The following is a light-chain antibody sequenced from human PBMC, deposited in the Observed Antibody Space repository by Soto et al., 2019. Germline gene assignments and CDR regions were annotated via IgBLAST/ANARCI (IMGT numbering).Light chain of an antibody. CDR2: FNT. V-gene: IGLV1-44*01. Sequence: QLVLTQPPSASGTPGQRVIMSCSGSSSNIRSHTVNWYQQLPGTAPKLLIYFNTQRPSGVPDRFSGSKSGTSASLAISGLQSEDEADYYCAAWDDSLTGLLIGGGTKVTVL. J-gene: IGLJ2*01. CDR1: SSNIRSHT. CDR3: AAWDDSLTGLL.